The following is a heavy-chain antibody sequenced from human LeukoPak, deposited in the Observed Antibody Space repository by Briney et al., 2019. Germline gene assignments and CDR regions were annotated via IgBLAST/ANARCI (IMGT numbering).Heavy chain of an antibody. Sequence: PGGSLRLSCAASGFTFSSYGMHWVRQAPGKGLEWVAFIRYDGSNKYYADSVKGRFTISRDNSKNTLYLQMNSLRAEDTAVYYCAKDLRMRDTAMVPLDYWGQGTLVTVSS. J-gene: IGHJ4*02. CDR3: AKDLRMRDTAMVPLDY. V-gene: IGHV3-30*02. CDR1: GFTFSSYG. CDR2: IRYDGSNK. D-gene: IGHD5-18*01.